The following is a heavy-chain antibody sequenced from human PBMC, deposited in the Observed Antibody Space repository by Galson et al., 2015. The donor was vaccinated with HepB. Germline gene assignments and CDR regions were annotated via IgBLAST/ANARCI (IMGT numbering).Heavy chain of an antibody. Sequence: SLRLSCAASGFTFSSYSMNWVRQAPGKGLEWVSSISSSSSYIYYADSVKGRFTISRDNAKNSLYLQMNSLRAEDTAVYYCARDRQYQLTYDYWGQGTLVTVSS. CDR1: GFTFSSYS. D-gene: IGHD2-2*01. J-gene: IGHJ4*02. CDR2: ISSSSSYI. CDR3: ARDRQYQLTYDY. V-gene: IGHV3-21*01.